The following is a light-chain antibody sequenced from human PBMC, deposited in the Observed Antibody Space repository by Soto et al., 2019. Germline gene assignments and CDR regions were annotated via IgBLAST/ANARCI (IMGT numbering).Light chain of an antibody. V-gene: IGLV2-23*01. Sequence: QSALTQPASVSGSPGQSITISCTGTSSDVGSYNLVSWYQQHPGKAPKRMIYEGSKRPSGVSNRFSGSKSGNTASLTISGLQAEDEADYYCCSYAGSSTAVVFGGGTKLTGL. CDR2: EGS. J-gene: IGLJ2*01. CDR3: CSYAGSSTAVV. CDR1: SSDVGSYNL.